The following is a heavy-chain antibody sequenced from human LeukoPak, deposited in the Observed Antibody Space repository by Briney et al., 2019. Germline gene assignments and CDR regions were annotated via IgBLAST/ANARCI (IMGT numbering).Heavy chain of an antibody. CDR1: GFTFSSYG. CDR3: AKDYRGYSNPLSH. J-gene: IGHJ4*02. D-gene: IGHD5-18*01. CDR2: IRYDGSNK. Sequence: PGGSLRLSCAASGFTFSSYGMHWVRQAPGKGLEWVAFIRYDGSNKYYADSVKGRFTISRDNSENTLYLQMNSLRAEDTAVYYCAKDYRGYSNPLSHWGQGTLVTVSS. V-gene: IGHV3-30*02.